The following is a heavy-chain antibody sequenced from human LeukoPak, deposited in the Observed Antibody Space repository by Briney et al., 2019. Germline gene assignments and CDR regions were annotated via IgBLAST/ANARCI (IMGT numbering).Heavy chain of an antibody. J-gene: IGHJ4*02. V-gene: IGHV4-59*01. D-gene: IGHD6-13*01. Sequence: SETLSLTCTVSGGSITNYYWAWIRQPPGKGLEYLGNIYYTGSTNYNPSLKSRVTISVETSKNEFSLKLRSVTAADTAVYYCARVTGYRIEDYFDYWGQGTLVTVSS. CDR2: IYYTGST. CDR3: ARVTGYRIEDYFDY. CDR1: GGSITNYY.